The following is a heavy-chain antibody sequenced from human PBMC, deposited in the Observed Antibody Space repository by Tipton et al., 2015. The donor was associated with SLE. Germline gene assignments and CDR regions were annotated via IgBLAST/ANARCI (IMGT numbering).Heavy chain of an antibody. D-gene: IGHD7-27*01. CDR3: ARREVWGSKLGAVDI. J-gene: IGHJ3*02. CDR1: GGTFSSYG. CDR2: ISAYNGNT. Sequence: QLVQSGAEVKKPGSSVKVSCKASGGTFSSYGISWVRQAPGQGLEWMGWISAYNGNTNYAQKLQGRVTMTTDTSTSTAYMELRSLRSDDTAVYYCARREVWGSKLGAVDIWGQGTMVTVSS. V-gene: IGHV1-18*01.